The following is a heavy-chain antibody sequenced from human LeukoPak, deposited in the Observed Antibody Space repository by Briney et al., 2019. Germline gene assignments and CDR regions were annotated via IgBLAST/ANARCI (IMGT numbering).Heavy chain of an antibody. CDR3: ARLLSRNWFDP. V-gene: IGHV4-4*07. J-gene: IGHJ5*02. CDR2: VYTSGGT. CDR1: GGSISSYS. Sequence: SETLSLTCTVSGGSISSYSWSWIRQPAGKGLEWIGHVYTSGGTNYNPSLKSRVTMSIDTSKNQFSLKLRSVTAADTAVYYCARLLSRNWFDPWGQGTLVTVSS. D-gene: IGHD2/OR15-2a*01.